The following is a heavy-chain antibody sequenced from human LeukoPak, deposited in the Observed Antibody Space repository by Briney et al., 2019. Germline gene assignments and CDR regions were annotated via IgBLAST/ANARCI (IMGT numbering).Heavy chain of an antibody. V-gene: IGHV4-34*01. Sequence: PSETLSLTCTVSGGSISSYYWSWIRQPPGKGLEWIGEINHSGSTNYNPSLKSRVTISVDTSKNQFSLKLSSVTAADTAVYYCASGRLSYSDYWGQGTLVTVSS. CDR1: GGSISSYY. CDR2: INHSGST. D-gene: IGHD5/OR15-5a*01. J-gene: IGHJ4*02. CDR3: ASGRLSYSDY.